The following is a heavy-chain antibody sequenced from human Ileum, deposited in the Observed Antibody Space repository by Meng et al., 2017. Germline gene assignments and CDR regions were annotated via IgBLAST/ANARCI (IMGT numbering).Heavy chain of an antibody. CDR2: IHHSGST. D-gene: IGHD1-26*01. CDR1: GGSISTSDW. J-gene: IGHJ4*02. Sequence: LQEAGPGLLKPSGTLALTFAVSGGSISTSDWWSWVRQPPGKGLEWIGEIHHSGSTNYNPSLKSRVTISVDKSKNQFSLKLNSVTAADTAVYYCAREWSGSYRHFDYWGQGTLVTVSS. V-gene: IGHV4-4*02. CDR3: AREWSGSYRHFDY.